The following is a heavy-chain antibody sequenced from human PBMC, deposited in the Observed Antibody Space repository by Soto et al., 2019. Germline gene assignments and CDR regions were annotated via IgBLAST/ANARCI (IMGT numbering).Heavy chain of an antibody. J-gene: IGHJ6*03. CDR3: ARASSSSSDGNYYYYMDV. V-gene: IGHV1-46*03. D-gene: IGHD6-6*01. CDR2: INPSGGST. Sequence: VKVSCKASGYTFTSYDINWVRQATVQGLEWMGIINPSGGSTSYAQKFQGRVTMTRDTSTSTVYMELSSLRSEDTAVYYCARASSSSSDGNYYYYMDVWGKGTTVTVSS. CDR1: GYTFTSYD.